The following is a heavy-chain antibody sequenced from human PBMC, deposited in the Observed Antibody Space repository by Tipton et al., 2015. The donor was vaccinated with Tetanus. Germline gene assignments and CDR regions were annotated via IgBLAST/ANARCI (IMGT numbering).Heavy chain of an antibody. Sequence: QLVQSGAEVKKPGSSVRVSCKTSGGTFKTYAISWVRQAPGQGLEWMGGIFPLYGTSNYAPKFQGRVTITADEPTGTTYMELNSLTSEDTAVYYCARPDRYCSGGSCYLALDYWGQGSKVTVSS. CDR1: GGTFKTYA. CDR3: ARPDRYCSGGSCYLALDY. CDR2: IFPLYGTS. V-gene: IGHV1-69*01. J-gene: IGHJ4*02. D-gene: IGHD2-15*01.